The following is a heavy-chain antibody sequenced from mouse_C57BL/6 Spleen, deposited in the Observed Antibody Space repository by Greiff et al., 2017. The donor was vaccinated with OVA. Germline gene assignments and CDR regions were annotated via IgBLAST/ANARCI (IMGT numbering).Heavy chain of an antibody. Sequence: EVQLQQSGPELVKPGASVKISCKASGYTFTDYYMNWVKQSHGKSLEWIGDINPNNGGTSYNQKFKGKATLTVDQSSSTAYMELRSLTSEDSAVYYCAREQGYWGQGTTLTVSS. CDR1: GYTFTDYY. V-gene: IGHV1-26*01. J-gene: IGHJ2*01. CDR2: INPNNGGT. CDR3: AREQGY.